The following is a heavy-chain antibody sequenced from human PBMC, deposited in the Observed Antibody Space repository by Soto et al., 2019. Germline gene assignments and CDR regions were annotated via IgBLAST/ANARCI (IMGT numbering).Heavy chain of an antibody. V-gene: IGHV3-30-3*01. J-gene: IGHJ5*02. Sequence: LRLSCAASGFTFSSYAMHWVRQAPGKGLEWVAGISYDGSNKYYADSVKGRFTISRDNSKNTLYLQMNSLGAEERVVYYCARGAGSGWHNFAPWGQGTLVTVSS. CDR2: ISYDGSNK. CDR1: GFTFSSYA. CDR3: ARGAGSGWHNFAP. D-gene: IGHD6-19*01.